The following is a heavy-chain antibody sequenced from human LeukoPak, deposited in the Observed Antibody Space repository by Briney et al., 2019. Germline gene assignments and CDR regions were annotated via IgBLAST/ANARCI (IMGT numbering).Heavy chain of an antibody. J-gene: IGHJ6*03. Sequence: GGSLRLSCTAFGFTFGENAMIWFRQSPGKGLEWVSLSRSRAHGGTTEYAASVMGRFTMSRDDSKNIAYLQMNSMETEDTAVYYCSRVERSSINNYYYYMAVWGKGTSVTVSS. CDR1: GFTFGENA. CDR2: SRSRAHGGTT. V-gene: IGHV3-49*03. CDR3: SRVERSSINNYYYYMAV. D-gene: IGHD2-2*01.